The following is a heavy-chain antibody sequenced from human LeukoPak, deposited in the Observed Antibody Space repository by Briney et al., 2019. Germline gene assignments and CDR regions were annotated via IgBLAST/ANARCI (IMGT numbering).Heavy chain of an antibody. D-gene: IGHD3-22*01. CDR3: ARAPGGYDTSGYYDC. J-gene: IGHJ4*02. CDR2: ISYDGSNK. Sequence: GRSLRLSCAASGFTFSSYAMHWVRQAPGKGLEWVAVISYDGSNKYYTDSVKGRFTISRDNCKNTLYLQMNSLRAEDTAVYYCARAPGGYDTSGYYDCWGQGTLVTVSS. V-gene: IGHV3-30*04. CDR1: GFTFSSYA.